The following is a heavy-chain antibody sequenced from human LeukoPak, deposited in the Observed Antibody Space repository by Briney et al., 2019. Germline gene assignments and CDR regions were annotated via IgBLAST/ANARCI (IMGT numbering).Heavy chain of an antibody. V-gene: IGHV4-4*02. CDR1: GGSISISHW. CDR3: ARWDGDEATFDY. CDR2: IYHSGST. D-gene: IGHD4-17*01. J-gene: IGHJ4*02. Sequence: SETLSLTCGVSGGSISISHWWTWVRQPPGKGLEWIGEIYHSGSTNYNPSLKSRVTISVDKSKNQFSLKLNSVTAADTAVYYCARWDGDEATFDYWGQGTLVTVSS.